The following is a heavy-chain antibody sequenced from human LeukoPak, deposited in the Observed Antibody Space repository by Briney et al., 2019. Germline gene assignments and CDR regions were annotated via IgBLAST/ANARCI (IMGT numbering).Heavy chain of an antibody. J-gene: IGHJ6*02. CDR2: MNPNSGNT. V-gene: IGHV1-8*01. Sequence: ASVRVSCKASGYTFTSYDINWVRQAPGQGLEWMGWMNPNSGNTGYAQKFQGRVTMTRNTSISTAYMELSSLRSEDTAVYYCARGGNSDYYYYYGMDVWGQGTTVTVSS. CDR1: GYTFTSYD. CDR3: ARGGNSDYYYYYGMDV. D-gene: IGHD4-23*01.